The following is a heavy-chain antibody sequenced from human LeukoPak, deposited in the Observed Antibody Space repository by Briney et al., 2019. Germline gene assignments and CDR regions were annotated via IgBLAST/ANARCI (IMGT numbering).Heavy chain of an antibody. V-gene: IGHV3-53*01. CDR3: VRDHDWSFDL. Sequence: PGGSLRLSCAASGFTVSNNYMNWVRQAPGKGLEWVSVIYSGGNTYYADSVKGRFTISRDNAKNSLYLHVNSLRDEDTAVYYCVRDHDWSFDLWGQGALVTVSS. CDR1: GFTVSNNY. CDR2: IYSGGNT. D-gene: IGHD1-1*01. J-gene: IGHJ4*02.